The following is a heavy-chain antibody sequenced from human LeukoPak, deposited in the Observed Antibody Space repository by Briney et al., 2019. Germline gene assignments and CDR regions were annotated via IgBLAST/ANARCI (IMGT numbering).Heavy chain of an antibody. V-gene: IGHV3-74*01. J-gene: IGHJ3*01. CDR3: ARGGFSHGFDV. Sequence: PGGSLRLSCAASGFTFRSFWIHWVRQAPGKGLVWVGRINNDGTDTIYVDSVKGRFTVSRDNAKNTLYLQMNSLRVEDTAVYFCARGGFSHGFDVWGQGTVVTVSS. CDR2: INNDGTDT. CDR1: GFTFRSFW. D-gene: IGHD5-12*01.